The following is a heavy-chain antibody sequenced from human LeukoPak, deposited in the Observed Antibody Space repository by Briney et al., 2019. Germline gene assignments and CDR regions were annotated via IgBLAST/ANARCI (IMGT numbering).Heavy chain of an antibody. D-gene: IGHD3-22*01. V-gene: IGHV3-23*01. Sequence: PGGSLRLSCAASGFTFSTYAMSWVRQAPGKGLEWVSAISGSGGSTYYAGSVKGRFTISRDNSKSTLYVQMNSLRAEDTALYYCAKDRSNQASGYYLHDYWGQGTLVTVSS. CDR3: AKDRSNQASGYYLHDY. J-gene: IGHJ4*02. CDR1: GFTFSTYA. CDR2: ISGSGGST.